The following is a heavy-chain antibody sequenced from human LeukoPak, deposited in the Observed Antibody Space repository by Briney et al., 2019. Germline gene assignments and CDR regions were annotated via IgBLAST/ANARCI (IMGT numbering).Heavy chain of an antibody. J-gene: IGHJ3*02. CDR1: GFTFSSYA. Sequence: GGSLRLSCAASGFTFSSYAMSWVRQAPGKGLEWVSAISGSGGSTYYADSVKGRLTISRDNSKNTLYLQMNSLRAEDTAVYYCANYYDSSELAFDIWGQGTMVTVSS. D-gene: IGHD3-22*01. CDR3: ANYYDSSELAFDI. V-gene: IGHV3-23*01. CDR2: ISGSGGST.